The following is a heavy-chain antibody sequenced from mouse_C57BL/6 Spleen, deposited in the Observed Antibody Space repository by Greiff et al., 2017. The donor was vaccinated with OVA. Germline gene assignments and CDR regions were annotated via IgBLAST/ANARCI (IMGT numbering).Heavy chain of an antibody. V-gene: IGHV1-50*01. J-gene: IGHJ3*01. D-gene: IGHD1-1*01. CDR1: GYTFTSYW. CDR2: IDPSDSYT. CDR3: ARGTTVVSGAY. Sequence: VQLQQSGAELVKPGASVKLSCKASGYTFTSYWMQWVKQRPGQGLEWIGEIDPSDSYTNYNQKFKGKATLTVDTSSSTAYMQLSSLTSEDSAVYYCARGTTVVSGAYWGQGTLVTVSA.